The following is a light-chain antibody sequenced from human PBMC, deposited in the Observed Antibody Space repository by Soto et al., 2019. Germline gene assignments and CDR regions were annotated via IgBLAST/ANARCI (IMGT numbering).Light chain of an antibody. CDR3: AAWDDSLNAL. V-gene: IGLV2-14*01. CDR2: EVS. J-gene: IGLJ1*01. CDR1: SSDVGGYNY. Sequence: QSVLTQPASVSGFPGQSITISCTGTSSDVGGYNYVSWYQLHPGKAPKLMVYEVSNRPSGVSNRFSGSKSGNTASLTISGLQAEDEADYYCAAWDDSLNALFGTGTKVTVL.